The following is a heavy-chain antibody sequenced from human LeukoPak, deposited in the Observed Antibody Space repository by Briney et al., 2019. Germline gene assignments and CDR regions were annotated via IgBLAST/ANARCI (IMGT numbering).Heavy chain of an antibody. J-gene: IGHJ4*02. V-gene: IGHV3-30*02. CDR1: GFTFSTHG. CDR2: IRYDGSNK. CDR3: AKDSEVTTTIED. Sequence: PGGSLRPSCAASGFTFSTHGMHWVRQAPGQGLEWVAIIRYDGSNKYYADSVKGRFTISRDNSKNTLYLQMNNLRAEDTAVYYCAKDSEVTTTIEDWGQGTLVTVSS. D-gene: IGHD4-11*01.